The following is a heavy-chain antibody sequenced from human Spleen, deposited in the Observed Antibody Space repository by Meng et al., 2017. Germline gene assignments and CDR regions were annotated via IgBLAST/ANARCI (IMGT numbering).Heavy chain of an antibody. V-gene: IGHV4-38-2*02. CDR1: GYSISSGYY. Sequence: SETLSLTCSVSGYSISSGYYWGWIRQPPGKGLEWIGSIYHSGSTFYNPSLKSRLTISIDTSKNQFSLRLSSVTAADTAVYYCARVAVGATAHFDYWGQGTLVTVSS. CDR2: IYHSGST. J-gene: IGHJ4*02. D-gene: IGHD1-26*01. CDR3: ARVAVGATAHFDY.